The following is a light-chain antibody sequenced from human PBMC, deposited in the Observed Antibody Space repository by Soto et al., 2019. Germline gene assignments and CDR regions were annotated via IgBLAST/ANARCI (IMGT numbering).Light chain of an antibody. CDR3: SSYANSVPGV. J-gene: IGLJ2*01. Sequence: QSALTQPASVSGSPGQSITISCTGTSSDVGGYNFVSWYQQYPGKAPTLVIYDVNNRPSGVSNRFSGSKSGNTASLTISGLQAEDEADYYCSSYANSVPGVFGGGTKLTVL. CDR1: SSDVGGYNF. CDR2: DVN. V-gene: IGLV2-14*01.